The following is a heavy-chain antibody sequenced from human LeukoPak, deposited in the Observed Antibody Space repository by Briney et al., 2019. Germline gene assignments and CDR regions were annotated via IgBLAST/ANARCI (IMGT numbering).Heavy chain of an antibody. CDR1: GFTFSSYA. J-gene: IGHJ6*03. CDR3: AKDRDDIVVVPAAHYYYYYMDV. D-gene: IGHD2-2*01. CDR2: ISGSGGST. V-gene: IGHV3-23*01. Sequence: GGSLRLSCAASGFTFSSYAMSWVRQAPGKGLEWVSAISGSGGSTYYADSVKGRFTICRDNSKNTLYLQMNSLRAEDTAVYYCAKDRDDIVVVPAAHYYYYYMDVWGKGTTVTVSS.